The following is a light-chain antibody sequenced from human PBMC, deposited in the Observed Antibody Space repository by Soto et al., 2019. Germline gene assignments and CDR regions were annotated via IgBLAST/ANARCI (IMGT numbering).Light chain of an antibody. J-gene: IGKJ4*01. V-gene: IGKV3-11*01. CDR1: QTVSRY. CDR2: YAS. CDR3: QQRSTWPLFT. Sequence: VLTQSPATLFLSPGERATLSCRASQTVSRYLAWYQQKPGQAPRLLIYYASNRATGIPARFSGSGSGTDYTLTISSLEPEDFAVYYSQQRSTWPLFTFGGGTKVEI.